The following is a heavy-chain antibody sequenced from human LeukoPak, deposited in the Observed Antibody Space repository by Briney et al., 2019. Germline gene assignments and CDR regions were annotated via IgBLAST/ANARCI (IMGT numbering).Heavy chain of an antibody. J-gene: IGHJ6*03. CDR3: ARRNKRSSSSWPYYYYMDV. V-gene: IGHV4-61*02. CDR2: IYTSGST. D-gene: IGHD6-6*01. Sequence: SETLSLTCTVSGGSISSGSYYWSWIRQPAGKGLEWIGRIYTSGSTNYNPSLKSRVTISVDTSKNQFPLKLSSVTAADTAVYYCARRNKRSSSSWPYYYYMDVWGKGTTVTVSS. CDR1: GGSISSGSYY.